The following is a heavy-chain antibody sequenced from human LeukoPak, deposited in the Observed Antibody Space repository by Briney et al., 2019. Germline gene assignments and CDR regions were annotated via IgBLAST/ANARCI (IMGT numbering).Heavy chain of an antibody. V-gene: IGHV3-9*01. D-gene: IGHD1-26*01. CDR2: ISWNSGSI. J-gene: IGHJ3*02. Sequence: GGSLRLSCAASGFTFDDYAMHWVRQAPGKGLEWVSGISWNSGSIGYADSVKGRFTISRDNAKNSLYLQMNSLRAEDTALYYCAKGPSSYDAFDIWGQGTMVTVSS. CDR3: AKGPSSYDAFDI. CDR1: GFTFDDYA.